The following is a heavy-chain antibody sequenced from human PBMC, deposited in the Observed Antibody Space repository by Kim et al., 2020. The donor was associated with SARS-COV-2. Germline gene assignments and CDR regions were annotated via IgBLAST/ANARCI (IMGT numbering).Heavy chain of an antibody. J-gene: IGHJ3*02. CDR3: ARGRIAADAFDI. Sequence: YYADSVKGRFTSSRDNSKNTLYLQMNSLRAEDTAVYYCARGRIAADAFDIWGQGTMVTVSS. D-gene: IGHD6-13*01. V-gene: IGHV3-33*01.